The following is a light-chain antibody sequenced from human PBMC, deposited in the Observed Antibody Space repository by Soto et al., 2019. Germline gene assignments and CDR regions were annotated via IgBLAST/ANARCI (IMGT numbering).Light chain of an antibody. V-gene: IGKV1-5*03. CDR2: KAS. CDR3: QQYDSYLKT. CDR1: QSISSS. Sequence: DIQMTQSPSTLSASVGDRVTITCRASQSISSSLAWYQQRPGKTPKLLIYKASTLESGVPSRFSGSGSGTEFTLTISSLQPDDFATYYCQQYDSYLKTFGQGTKVEIK. J-gene: IGKJ1*01.